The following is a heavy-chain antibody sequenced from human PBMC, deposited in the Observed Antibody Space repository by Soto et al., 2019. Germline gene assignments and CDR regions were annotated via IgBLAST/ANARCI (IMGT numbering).Heavy chain of an antibody. D-gene: IGHD4-17*01. J-gene: IGHJ5*02. CDR3: AKIQWGDYGGIFDP. CDR1: GGSISSYY. CDR2: IYYSATT. V-gene: IGHV4-59*01. Sequence: PSETLSLTCTVSGGSISSYYWSWIRQPPGKGLEWIGYIYYSATTNYNPSLKSRVPISVDTSKNQFSLKLTSVTAADLAVFYWAKIQWGDYGGIFDPWGQGTLVTVSS.